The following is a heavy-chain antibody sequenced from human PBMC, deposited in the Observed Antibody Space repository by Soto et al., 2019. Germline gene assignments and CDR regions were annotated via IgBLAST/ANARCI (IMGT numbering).Heavy chain of an antibody. D-gene: IGHD2-2*01. CDR2: IYYSGST. J-gene: IGHJ3*02. Sequence: SETLSLTCTVSGGSISSGGYYWSWIRQHPGKGLEWIGYIYYSGSTYYNPSLKSRVTISVDTSKNQFSLKLSSVTAADTAVYYCAREDIVVVPAAMPGAFDIWGQGTMVTVSS. V-gene: IGHV4-31*03. CDR1: GGSISSGGYY. CDR3: AREDIVVVPAAMPGAFDI.